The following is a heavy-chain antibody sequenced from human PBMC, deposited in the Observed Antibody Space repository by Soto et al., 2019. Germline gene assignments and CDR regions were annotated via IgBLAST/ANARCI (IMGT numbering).Heavy chain of an antibody. CDR2: IWCDGSNK. CDR3: ARQYCSSTSCFYNWFAP. D-gene: IGHD2-2*01. V-gene: IGHV3-33*01. Sequence: GGSLRLSCAASGFTFSSYGMHWVRQAPGKGLEWVAVIWCDGSNKYYADSVKGRFTISRDNSKNTLYLQMNSLRAEDTAVYYCARQYCSSTSCFYNWFAPWGQGTLVTVSS. J-gene: IGHJ5*02. CDR1: GFTFSSYG.